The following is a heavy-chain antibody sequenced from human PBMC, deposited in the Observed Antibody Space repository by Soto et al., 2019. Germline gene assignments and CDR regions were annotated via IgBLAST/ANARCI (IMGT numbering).Heavy chain of an antibody. Sequence: ASVKVSCKSSGHTFSDYGISWVRQAPGQGLEWMGWISTYNANTDYAQKLQGRVTMTTDTSTSTVYMELRSLTSDDTAVYYCAREGDRGIAAAGFDYWGPGTLVTVSS. D-gene: IGHD6-13*01. CDR1: GHTFSDYG. J-gene: IGHJ4*02. V-gene: IGHV1-18*01. CDR2: ISTYNANT. CDR3: AREGDRGIAAAGFDY.